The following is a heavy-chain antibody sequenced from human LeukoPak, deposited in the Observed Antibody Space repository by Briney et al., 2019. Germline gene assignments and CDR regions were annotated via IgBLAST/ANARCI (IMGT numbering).Heavy chain of an antibody. D-gene: IGHD5-12*01. V-gene: IGHV3-21*01. CDR1: GFTFSNYS. CDR2: ISPSSHYI. CDR3: ARAGSHRNSGYDY. Sequence: GGSLRLSCAGSGFTFSNYSINWVRQAPGKGLEWVSSISPSSHYIYYADSVKGRFTISRDNAKNSLYLQMNSLRAEDTAVYYCARAGSHRNSGYDYWGQGILVTVSS. J-gene: IGHJ4*02.